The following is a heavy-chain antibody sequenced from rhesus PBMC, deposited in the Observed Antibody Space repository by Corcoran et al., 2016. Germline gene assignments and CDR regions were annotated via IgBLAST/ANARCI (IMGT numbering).Heavy chain of an antibody. Sequence: QLQLQESGPGLVKPSETLSVTCAVAGGSISSIYWSWICQAPGKGLEWIGYIYGSGSSTNYNPSLKCPVTLSVDPSKNQLSLKLSSVTTADTAVYYCARGPYNSGSYNDAFDFWGQGLRVTVSS. V-gene: IGHV4-169*01. CDR1: GGSISSIY. J-gene: IGHJ3*01. D-gene: IGHD1-44*02. CDR2: IYGSGSST. CDR3: ARGPYNSGSYNDAFDF.